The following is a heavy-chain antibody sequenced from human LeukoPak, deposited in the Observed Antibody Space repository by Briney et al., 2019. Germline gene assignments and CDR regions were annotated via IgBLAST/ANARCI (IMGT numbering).Heavy chain of an antibody. CDR1: GFTFSSYA. J-gene: IGHJ4*02. V-gene: IGHV3-30-3*01. Sequence: GRSLRLSCAASGFTFSSYAMHWVRQAPGKGLEWVAVISYDGSNKYYADSVKGRFTISRDNSKNTLYLQMNSLRAEDTAIYYCAKEATVTTPNWGQGTLVTVSS. CDR2: ISYDGSNK. CDR3: AKEATVTTPN. D-gene: IGHD4-17*01.